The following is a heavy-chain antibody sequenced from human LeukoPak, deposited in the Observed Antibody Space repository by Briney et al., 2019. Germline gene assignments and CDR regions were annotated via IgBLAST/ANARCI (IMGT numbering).Heavy chain of an antibody. V-gene: IGHV3-23*01. CDR3: AKEPPKYYDSSGEEVY. CDR1: GFTFSSYA. Sequence: GGSLRLSCAASGFTFSSYAMSWVRQAPRKGLEWVSAISGSGGSTYYADSVKGRFTISRDNSKNTLYLQMNSLRAEDTAVYYCAKEPPKYYDSSGEEVYWGQGTLVTVSS. D-gene: IGHD3-22*01. CDR2: ISGSGGST. J-gene: IGHJ4*02.